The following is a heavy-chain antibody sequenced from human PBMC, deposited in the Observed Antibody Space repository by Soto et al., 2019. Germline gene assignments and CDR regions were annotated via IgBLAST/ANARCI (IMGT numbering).Heavy chain of an antibody. CDR2: INPKSGAT. J-gene: IGHJ6*02. D-gene: IGHD3-22*01. Sequence: KLCWEAPGYTLNGNSLQSLSQTPGQGLEWMGWINPKSGATHYSQKFQGWVTVTRDTSISTANMEVSRLTSDDTAVYYCARESSGYRGYYCYGMDVWGQGTTDTVSS. V-gene: IGHV1-2*04. CDR1: GYTLNGNS. CDR3: ARESSGYRGYYCYGMDV.